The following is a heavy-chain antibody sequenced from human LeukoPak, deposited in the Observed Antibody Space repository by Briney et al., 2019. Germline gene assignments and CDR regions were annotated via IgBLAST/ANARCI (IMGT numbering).Heavy chain of an antibody. Sequence: PGGSLRLSCAASGFTFSSYAMHWVRQAPGKGLEWVANIKQDGSETYYVDSVKGRFTVSRDNAKNSLYLQMNSLRAEDTAVYYCARRVVPAADCWGRGTLVTVSS. V-gene: IGHV3-7*02. CDR2: IKQDGSET. J-gene: IGHJ4*02. CDR1: GFTFSSYA. CDR3: ARRVVPAADC. D-gene: IGHD2-2*01.